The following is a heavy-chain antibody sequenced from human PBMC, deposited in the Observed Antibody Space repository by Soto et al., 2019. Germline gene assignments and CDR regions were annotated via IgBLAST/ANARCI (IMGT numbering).Heavy chain of an antibody. CDR2: IGESRTPT. CDR3: ARYIPGVRYYGMDV. J-gene: IGHJ6*02. Sequence: EVQLLESGGGLVQPGGSLRLSCAASGFTFSSYAMKWVRQAPGKGLEWASLIGESRTPTYYADSVKGRFTICRENSGNTLFLEMYSLRAEDTAVYYCARYIPGVRYYGMDVWGQGTTVTVSS. CDR1: GFTFSSYA. V-gene: IGHV3-23*01. D-gene: IGHD2-2*01.